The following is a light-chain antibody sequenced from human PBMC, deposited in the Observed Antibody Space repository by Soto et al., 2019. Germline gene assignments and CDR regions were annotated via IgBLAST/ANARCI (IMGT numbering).Light chain of an antibody. Sequence: EVVLTQSPGTLSLSPGERATLSCRASQSVVSNSLAWYQQKPGQAPRLLIYGASSRAIGIPHRFSGSGSGTDFTLTISRLEPEDFALYYCQHYGGSPFTFGPGTKVDFK. CDR2: GAS. V-gene: IGKV3-20*01. CDR3: QHYGGSPFT. J-gene: IGKJ3*01. CDR1: QSVVSNS.